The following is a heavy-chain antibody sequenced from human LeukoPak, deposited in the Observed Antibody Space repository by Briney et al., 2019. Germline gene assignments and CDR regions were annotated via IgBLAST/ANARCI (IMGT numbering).Heavy chain of an antibody. Sequence: SETLSLTCTVSGDSSNNYYWSWIRQPAGKGLEWIGRIYTSGSTNYNPSLKSRVTMSVDTSKNQFSLKLSSVTAADTAVYYRARVLRWGFDYWGQGTLVTVSS. V-gene: IGHV4-4*07. CDR2: IYTSGST. D-gene: IGHD4-23*01. CDR3: ARVLRWGFDY. CDR1: GDSSNNYY. J-gene: IGHJ4*02.